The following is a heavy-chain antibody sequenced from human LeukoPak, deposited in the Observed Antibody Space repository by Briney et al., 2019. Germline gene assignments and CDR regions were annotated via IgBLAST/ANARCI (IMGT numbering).Heavy chain of an antibody. CDR3: ARTTGYHYHMDV. V-gene: IGHV3-11*04. CDR2: ISGSSTSI. J-gene: IGHJ6*03. CDR1: GFTFRDSY. Sequence: PGGSLRLSCAASGFTFRDSYMSWIRQAPGKGLEWVSHISGSSTSIYYAHSVKGRFTISRDNAKNSLFLQMNSLRVEDTAVYYCARTTGYHYHMDVWGNGTTVTIS. D-gene: IGHD4-11*01.